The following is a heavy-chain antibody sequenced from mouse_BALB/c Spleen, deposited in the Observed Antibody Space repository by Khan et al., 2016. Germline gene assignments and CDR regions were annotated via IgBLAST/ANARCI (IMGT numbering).Heavy chain of an antibody. CDR1: GFSLTNYD. CDR3: VRDGSDYYSLDY. D-gene: IGHD1-1*01. Sequence: QVQLKESGPGLVAPSQSLSITCTVSGFSLTNYDISWMRQSPGKGLEWLGIIWTGGGTNYNSAFMSRLSISKDNSKSQVFLKMNSLQTDDTAIYFCVRDGSDYYSLDYWCQGTSVTVSS. J-gene: IGHJ4*01. V-gene: IGHV2-9-2*01. CDR2: IWTGGGT.